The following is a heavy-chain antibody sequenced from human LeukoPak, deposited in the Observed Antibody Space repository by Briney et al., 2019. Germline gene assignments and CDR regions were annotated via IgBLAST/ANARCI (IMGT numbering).Heavy chain of an antibody. CDR3: AREWGYCSSTSCYYYYYYMDV. D-gene: IGHD2-2*01. V-gene: IGHV1-8*03. CDR1: GYTFTSYG. J-gene: IGHJ6*03. CDR2: MNPNSGNT. Sequence: ASVKVSCKASGYTFTSYGISWVRQATGQGLEWMGWMNPNSGNTGYAQKFQGRVTITRNTSISTAYMELSSLRSEDTAVYYCAREWGYCSSTSCYYYYYYMDVWGKGTTVTVSS.